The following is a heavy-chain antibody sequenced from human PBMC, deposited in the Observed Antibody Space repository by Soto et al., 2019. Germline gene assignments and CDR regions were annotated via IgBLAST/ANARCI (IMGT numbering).Heavy chain of an antibody. Sequence: SETLSLPCTVSGCSISSSSYYFVWIREPPGKGLEWIGSIYYIGYTYYNPSLKSRVTISVDTSKNQFSLKLSSVTAADTAVYYCARHNGPLYVGYYYDMDVWGQGTTVT. D-gene: IGHD3-16*01. CDR3: ARHNGPLYVGYYYDMDV. J-gene: IGHJ6*02. V-gene: IGHV4-39*01. CDR1: GCSISSSSYY. CDR2: IYYIGYT.